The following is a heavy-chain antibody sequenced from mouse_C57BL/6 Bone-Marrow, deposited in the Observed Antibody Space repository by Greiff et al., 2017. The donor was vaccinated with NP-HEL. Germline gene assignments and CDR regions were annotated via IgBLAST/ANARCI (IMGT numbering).Heavy chain of an antibody. Sequence: VQRVESGAELARPGASVKMSCKASGYTFTSYTMHWVKQRPGQGLEWIGYITPSSGYTKYNQKFKDKATLTADKSSSTAYMQLSSLTSEDSAVYYCARRGSSFYWYFDVWGTGTTVTVSS. D-gene: IGHD1-1*01. J-gene: IGHJ1*03. V-gene: IGHV1-4*01. CDR3: ARRGSSFYWYFDV. CDR2: ITPSSGYT. CDR1: GYTFTSYT.